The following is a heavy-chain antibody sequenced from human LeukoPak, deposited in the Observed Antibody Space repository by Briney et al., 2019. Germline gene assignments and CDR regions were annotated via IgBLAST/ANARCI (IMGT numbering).Heavy chain of an antibody. Sequence: PSETLSLTCTVSGGSISSSSYYWGWIRQPPGKGPEWIGSIYYSGSTYYNPSLKSRVTISVDTSKNQFSLKLSSVTAADTAVYYCARDPFWGQGTLVTVSS. CDR2: IYYSGST. CDR1: GGSISSSSYY. V-gene: IGHV4-39*07. CDR3: ARDPF. J-gene: IGHJ4*02. D-gene: IGHD3-3*02.